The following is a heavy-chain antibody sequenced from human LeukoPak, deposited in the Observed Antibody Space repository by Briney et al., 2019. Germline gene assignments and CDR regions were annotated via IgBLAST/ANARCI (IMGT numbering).Heavy chain of an antibody. J-gene: IGHJ4*02. CDR1: GCTFSSYW. Sequence: GGSLRLSCAASGCTFSSYWMSWVRQAPGKGLEWVANIKQDGSEKYYVDSVKGRFTISRDNAKNALYLQMNSLRAEDTAVYYCAREYPKFDYWGQGTLVTVSS. D-gene: IGHD2-2*01. V-gene: IGHV3-7*01. CDR3: AREYPKFDY. CDR2: IKQDGSEK.